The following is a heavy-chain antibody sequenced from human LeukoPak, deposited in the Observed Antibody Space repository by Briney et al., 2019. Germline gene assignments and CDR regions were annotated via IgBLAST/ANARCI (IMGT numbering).Heavy chain of an antibody. J-gene: IGHJ4*02. D-gene: IGHD3-22*01. CDR1: GGTFSSYA. CDR2: INPSGGST. Sequence: ASVKVSCKASGGTFSSYAISWVRQAPGQGLEWMGIINPSGGSTSYAQKFQGRVTMTRDTSTSTVYMELSSLRSEDTAVYYCARAHATYYDSSGYPLDYWGQGTLVTVSS. V-gene: IGHV1-46*01. CDR3: ARAHATYYDSSGYPLDY.